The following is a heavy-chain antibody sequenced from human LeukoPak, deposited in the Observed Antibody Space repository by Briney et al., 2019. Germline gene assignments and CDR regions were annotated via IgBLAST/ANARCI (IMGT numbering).Heavy chain of an antibody. Sequence: SETLSLTCTVSGYSISSGYYWGWIRQPPGKGLEWIGSIYHSGSTYYNPSLKCRVTISVDTSKNQFSLKLSSVTAADTAVYYCARDSIYCSSTSCYVAAFYDYYYYYMDVWGKGTTVTVSS. V-gene: IGHV4-38-2*02. J-gene: IGHJ6*03. CDR3: ARDSIYCSSTSCYVAAFYDYYYYYMDV. CDR1: GYSISSGYY. CDR2: IYHSGST. D-gene: IGHD2-2*01.